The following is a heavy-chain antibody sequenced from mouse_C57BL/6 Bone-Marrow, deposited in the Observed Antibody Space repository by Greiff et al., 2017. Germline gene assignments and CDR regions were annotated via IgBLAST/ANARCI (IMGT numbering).Heavy chain of an antibody. CDR1: GYTFTDYE. Sequence: QVQLQQSGAELVRPGASVTLSCKASGYTFTDYEMHWVKQTPVHGLEWIGAIDPETGGTAYNQKFKGKTILTADKSSSTAYMELLSLASEDSAVYYCTRAGSSYEDYAMDYGGQGTSVAVSS. J-gene: IGHJ4*01. CDR2: IDPETGGT. CDR3: TRAGSSYEDYAMDY. D-gene: IGHD1-1*01. V-gene: IGHV1-15*01.